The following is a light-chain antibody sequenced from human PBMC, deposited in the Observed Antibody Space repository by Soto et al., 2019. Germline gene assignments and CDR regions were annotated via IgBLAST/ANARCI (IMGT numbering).Light chain of an antibody. CDR2: EGS. Sequence: QSALTQPASVSGSPGQSITISCTGTSSDVGSYNLVSWYQQHPGKAPKLMIYEGSKRPSGVSNRFSGSKSGNTASLTISGLQAEDEADYYCCSYAGSSTFELYVFGTGTKLTVL. CDR3: CSYAGSSTFELYV. V-gene: IGLV2-23*03. J-gene: IGLJ1*01. CDR1: SSDVGSYNL.